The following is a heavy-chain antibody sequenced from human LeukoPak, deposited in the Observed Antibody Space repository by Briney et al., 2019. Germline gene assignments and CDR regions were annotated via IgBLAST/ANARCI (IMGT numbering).Heavy chain of an antibody. Sequence: GGSLRLSCTASGVTFGDYVMSWVRQAPGKGLEWVGFIRSQAYGGTTEYAASVKGRFTISRDDSKSIAYLQMNSLKTEDTAVYYCTRDRENSYGYDYWGQGTPVTVSS. CDR2: IRSQAYGGTT. V-gene: IGHV3-49*04. J-gene: IGHJ4*02. CDR1: GVTFGDYV. D-gene: IGHD5-18*01. CDR3: TRDRENSYGYDY.